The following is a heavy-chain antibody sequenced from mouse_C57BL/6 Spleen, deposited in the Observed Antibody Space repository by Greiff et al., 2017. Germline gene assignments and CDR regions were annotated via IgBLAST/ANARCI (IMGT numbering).Heavy chain of an antibody. D-gene: IGHD1-1*01. CDR1: GYAFTNYL. CDR3: ARSHYYGSSYGYFDV. V-gene: IGHV1-54*01. J-gene: IGHJ1*03. CDR2: INPGSGGT. Sequence: QVQLKESGAELVRPGTSVKVSCKASGYAFTNYLIEWVKQRPGQGLEWIGVINPGSGGTNYNEKFKGKATLTADKSSSTAYMQLSSLTSWDSAVYFCARSHYYGSSYGYFDVWGTGTTVTVSS.